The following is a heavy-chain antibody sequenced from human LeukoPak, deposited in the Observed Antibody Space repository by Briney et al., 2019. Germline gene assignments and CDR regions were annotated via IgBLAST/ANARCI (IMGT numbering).Heavy chain of an antibody. J-gene: IGHJ4*02. D-gene: IGHD6-13*01. CDR1: GFTFSSYE. CDR3: ARGAEGIAATDSNFDY. CDR2: ISSSGSTI. V-gene: IGHV3-48*03. Sequence: GESLRLSCAASGFTFSSYEMNWVRQAPGKGLEWVSYISSSGSTIYYADSVKGRFTISRDNAKNSLYLQMNSLRAEDTAVYFCARGAEGIAATDSNFDYWGQGTLVTVSS.